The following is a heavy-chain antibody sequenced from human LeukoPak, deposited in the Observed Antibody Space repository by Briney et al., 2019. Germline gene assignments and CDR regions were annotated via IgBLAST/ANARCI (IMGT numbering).Heavy chain of an antibody. J-gene: IGHJ6*03. V-gene: IGHV3-23*01. CDR3: AKSGANYYYSYMDV. CDR2: ISGSGGST. D-gene: IGHD7-27*01. CDR1: GFTFSSYG. Sequence: GGSLRLSCAASGFTFSSYGMCWVRQAPGKGLEWVSAISGSGGSTYYADSVKGRFTISRDNSKNTLYLQMNSLRAEDTAIYYCAKSGANYYYSYMDVWGKGTTVTVSS.